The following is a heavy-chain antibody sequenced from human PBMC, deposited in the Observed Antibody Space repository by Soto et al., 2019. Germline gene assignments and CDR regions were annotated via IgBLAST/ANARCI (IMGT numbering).Heavy chain of an antibody. CDR2: INPNSGGT. D-gene: IGHD6-13*01. J-gene: IGHJ6*02. V-gene: IGHV1-2*02. CDR3: ARNHEGCDSSSRYCYYYGMDV. Sequence: ASVKVACRASGSTLTGYYMHWARQAPGQGLEWMGWINPNSGGTNYAQKFQGRVTMTRNTSISTAYMELSRLRSDDTAVYYCARNHEGCDSSSRYCYYYGMDVWGQGTTVTASS. CDR1: GSTLTGYY.